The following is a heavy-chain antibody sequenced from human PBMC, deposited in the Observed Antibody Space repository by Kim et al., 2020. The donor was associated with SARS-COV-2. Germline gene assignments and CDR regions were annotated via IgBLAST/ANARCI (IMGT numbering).Heavy chain of an antibody. CDR3: ARDTYAMTEKGY. J-gene: IGHJ4*02. V-gene: IGHV4-61*01. CDR1: GGSVSSGSYY. Sequence: SETLSLTCTVSGGSVSSGSYYWSWIRQPPGKGLEWIGYIYYSGSTNYNPSLKSRVTISVDTSKNQFSLKLSSVTAADTAVYYCARDTYAMTEKGYWGQGTLVTVSS. D-gene: IGHD4-17*01. CDR2: IYYSGST.